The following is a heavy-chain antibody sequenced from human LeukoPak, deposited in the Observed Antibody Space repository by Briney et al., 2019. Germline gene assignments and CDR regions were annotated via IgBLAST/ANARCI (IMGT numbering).Heavy chain of an antibody. CDR2: ISSSSSYI. D-gene: IGHD6-13*01. Sequence: GGSLRLSCAASGFTFSSYSMNWVRQAPGKGLEWVSSISSSSSYIYYADSVKGRLTISRDNAKNSLYLQMNSLRAEDTAVYYCARDPLIAAAGTSNWFDPWGQGTLVTVSS. CDR1: GFTFSSYS. J-gene: IGHJ5*02. CDR3: ARDPLIAAAGTSNWFDP. V-gene: IGHV3-21*01.